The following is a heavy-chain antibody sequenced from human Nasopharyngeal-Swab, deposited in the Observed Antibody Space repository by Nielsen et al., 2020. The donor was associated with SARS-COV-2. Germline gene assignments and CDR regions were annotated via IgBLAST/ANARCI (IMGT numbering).Heavy chain of an antibody. J-gene: IGHJ6*02. CDR1: GYTFTSYD. CDR3: ARDPTCTIFGVVLLYYYGMDV. D-gene: IGHD3-3*01. V-gene: IGHV1-8*01. Sequence: ASVNVSCKASGYTFTSYDINWVRQATGQGLECMGWINHNRGNNGYAQKFQGRVTMTRNTSIRTAYIELICLRSEDTAVYYCARDPTCTIFGVVLLYYYGMDVWGQGTTVTVSS. CDR2: INHNRGNN.